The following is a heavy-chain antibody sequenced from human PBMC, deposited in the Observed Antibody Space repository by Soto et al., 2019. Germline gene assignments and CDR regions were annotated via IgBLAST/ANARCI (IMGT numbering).Heavy chain of an antibody. CDR2: ISDSGSN. V-gene: IGHV4-59*01. Sequence: SDTLSLTGTMSGGSISNCYGSWLRQPPGRGLGWIGYISDSGSNNYSPSLRRRVTISVDTSKNQFSLNLRSMTAADAAVYYCARDLAGATANDAFDIWGHGTMVTVSS. J-gene: IGHJ3*02. CDR3: ARDLAGATANDAFDI. CDR1: GGSISNCY. D-gene: IGHD1-26*01.